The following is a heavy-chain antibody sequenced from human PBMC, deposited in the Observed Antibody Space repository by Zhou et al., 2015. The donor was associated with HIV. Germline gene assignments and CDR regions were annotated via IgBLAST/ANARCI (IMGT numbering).Heavy chain of an antibody. CDR2: IIPIFGTA. J-gene: IGHJ6*03. CDR1: GGTFSSYA. D-gene: IGHD6-13*01. Sequence: QVQLVQSGAEVKKPGSSVKVSCKASGGTFSSYAISWVRQAPGQGLEWMGGIIPIFGTANYAQKFQGRVTITADESTSTAYMELSSLRSEDTAVYYCARRSPIAAAGTGYYYYYMDVWGKGTTVTVSS. CDR3: ARRSPIAAAGTGYYYYYMDV. V-gene: IGHV1-69*01.